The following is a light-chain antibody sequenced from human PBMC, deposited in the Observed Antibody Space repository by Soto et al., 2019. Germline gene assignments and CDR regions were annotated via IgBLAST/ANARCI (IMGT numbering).Light chain of an antibody. Sequence: EKVMTQSPATLSVSPGERATLSCRASQSISTNLDWYQQKPGQAPMLLIYGASTRATGIPARFSGGGSGTEFTLTISRLQSEDFAVYYCQQYNNWPRTFGGGTKVDIK. CDR3: QQYNNWPRT. CDR1: QSISTN. CDR2: GAS. J-gene: IGKJ4*01. V-gene: IGKV3-15*01.